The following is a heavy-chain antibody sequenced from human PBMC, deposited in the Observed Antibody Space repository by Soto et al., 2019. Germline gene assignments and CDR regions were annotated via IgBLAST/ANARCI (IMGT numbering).Heavy chain of an antibody. V-gene: IGHV1-18*01. J-gene: IGHJ6*02. CDR1: GYTFTSYG. CDR2: ISAYNGNT. CDR3: ARDVVLVPAAMYYYYYGMDV. D-gene: IGHD2-2*01. Sequence: QVQLVQSGAEVKKPGASVKVSCKASGYTFTSYGISWVRQAPGQGLEWMGWISAYNGNTNYAQKLQGRVTMTTDTSXXTXYXXLRSLRSDDTAVYYCARDVVLVPAAMYYYYYGMDVWGQGTTVTVSS.